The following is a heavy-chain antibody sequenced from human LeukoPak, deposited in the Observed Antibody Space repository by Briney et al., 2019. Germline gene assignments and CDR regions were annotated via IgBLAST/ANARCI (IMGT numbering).Heavy chain of an antibody. CDR2: IWYDGSNK. V-gene: IGHV3-33*01. Sequence: PGGSLRLSCAASGFTFSSYGMHWVRQAPGKGLEWVAVIWYDGSNKYYADSVKGRFTISRDNSKNTLYLQMNSLRAEDTAVYYCARATVAGVGSYYYYGMDVWGQGTTVTVSS. CDR3: ARATVAGVGSYYYYGMDV. J-gene: IGHJ6*02. CDR1: GFTFSSYG. D-gene: IGHD6-19*01.